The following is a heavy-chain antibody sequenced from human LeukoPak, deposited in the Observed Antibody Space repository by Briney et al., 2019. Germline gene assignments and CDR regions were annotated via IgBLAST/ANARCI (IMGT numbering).Heavy chain of an antibody. CDR1: GYTFTSYA. J-gene: IGHJ3*02. Sequence: ASVKVSCKASGYTFTSYAMHWVRQAPGQRLEWMGWINAGNGNTKYSQKFQGRVTITRATSASTAYMELSSLRSEDTAVYYCATNYAQNAFDIWGQGTMVTVSP. CDR2: INAGNGNT. V-gene: IGHV1-3*01. D-gene: IGHD1-7*01. CDR3: ATNYAQNAFDI.